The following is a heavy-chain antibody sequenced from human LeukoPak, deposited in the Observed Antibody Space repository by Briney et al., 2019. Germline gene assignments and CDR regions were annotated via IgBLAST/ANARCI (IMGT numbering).Heavy chain of an antibody. Sequence: ASVKVSCKASGYTFTGYYMHWVRQAPGQGLEWMGWINPNSGGTNYAQKFQGRVTMTGDTSISTAYMELSRLRSDDTAVYYCARDGELLGYYYMDVWGKGTTVTVSS. CDR2: INPNSGGT. CDR3: ARDGELLGYYYMDV. D-gene: IGHD1-26*01. J-gene: IGHJ6*03. CDR1: GYTFTGYY. V-gene: IGHV1-2*02.